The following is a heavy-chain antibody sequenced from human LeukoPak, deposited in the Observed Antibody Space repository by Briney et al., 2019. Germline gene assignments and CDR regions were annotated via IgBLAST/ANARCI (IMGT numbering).Heavy chain of an antibody. CDR1: AFSFRSYW. Sequence: GGSLRLSCAASAFSFRSYWMSWVRQAPGTGLEWVATIKQDGSEKYYVDSVKGRFTISRDNAKNSLYLQMNSLRAEDTALYYCARHGGGNNWNPPPFFDYWGQGTLATVSS. D-gene: IGHD1-20*01. J-gene: IGHJ4*02. CDR2: IKQDGSEK. V-gene: IGHV3-7*01. CDR3: ARHGGGNNWNPPPFFDY.